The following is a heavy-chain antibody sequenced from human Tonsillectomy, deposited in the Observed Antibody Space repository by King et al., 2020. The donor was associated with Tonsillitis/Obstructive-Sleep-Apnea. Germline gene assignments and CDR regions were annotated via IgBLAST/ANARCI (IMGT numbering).Heavy chain of an antibody. D-gene: IGHD2-2*02. V-gene: IGHV1-46*01. J-gene: IGHJ4*02. Sequence: QLVQSGAEVKKPGASVKVSCKASGYTFTSYYMHWVRQAPGQGLEWMGIINPSGGSTSYAQKFQGRGTMTRDTSTSTVYMELSSLGSEDTAVYYCARRGAYCSSTSCYKFVDYWGQGTLVTVSS. CDR2: INPSGGST. CDR1: GYTFTSYY. CDR3: ARRGAYCSSTSCYKFVDY.